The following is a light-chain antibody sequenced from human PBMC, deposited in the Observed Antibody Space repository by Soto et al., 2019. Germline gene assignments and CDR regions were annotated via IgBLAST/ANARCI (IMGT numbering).Light chain of an antibody. V-gene: IGLV2-11*01. J-gene: IGLJ2*01. CDR2: DVS. CDR3: CSYAGSYVV. CDR1: SSDVGGYNC. Sequence: QSALTQPRSVSGSPGQSVTISCTGTSSDVGGYNCVSWYQQHPGKAPKLMIYDVSKRPSGVPDRFSGSKSGNTASLTISGLQAEDEADYYCCSYAGSYVVFGGGTKPTVL.